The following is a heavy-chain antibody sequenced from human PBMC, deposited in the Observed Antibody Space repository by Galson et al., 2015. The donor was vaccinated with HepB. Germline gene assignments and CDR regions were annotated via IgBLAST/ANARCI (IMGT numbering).Heavy chain of an antibody. CDR1: GYSFTNYW. CDR3: ARRGSSHEWFDP. V-gene: IGHV5-51*01. D-gene: IGHD2-15*01. J-gene: IGHJ5*02. Sequence: QSGAEVKKPGDSLKISCKGSGYSFTNYWIAWVRQMPGQGLEWMGIIYPGDSDTRYNPSFQGQVTISADKSSSIAFLQWSSLRASDTAIYYCARRGSSHEWFDPWGQGTLVTVSS. CDR2: IYPGDSDT.